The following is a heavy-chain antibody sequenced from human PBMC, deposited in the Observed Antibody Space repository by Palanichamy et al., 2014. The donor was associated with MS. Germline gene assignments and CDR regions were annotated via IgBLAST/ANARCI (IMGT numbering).Heavy chain of an antibody. V-gene: IGHV3-23*01. CDR3: AKRAHSSGWGFNWFDP. CDR2: GDT. J-gene: IGHJ5*02. Sequence: GDTYYADSVKGRFTVSRDNSKNXLYLQMNSLRDEDTAVYYCAKRAHSSGWGFNWFDPWGQGTRVTVSS. D-gene: IGHD6-19*01.